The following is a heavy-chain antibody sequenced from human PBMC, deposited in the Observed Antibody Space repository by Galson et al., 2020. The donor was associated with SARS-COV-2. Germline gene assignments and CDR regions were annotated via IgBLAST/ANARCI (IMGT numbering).Heavy chain of an antibody. D-gene: IGHD6-19*01. CDR1: GSSVSSGSYY. Sequence: SETLSLTCTVSGSSVSSGSYYWSWIRQPPGNGLEWIGYIYYTRNPNYNPSLKRRVTISVDRSKNQFSLNVKSVSAADTAVYYCARFSWVYSSPGGMDVWGQGTTVTVS. V-gene: IGHV4-61*01. CDR2: IYYTRNP. CDR3: ARFSWVYSSPGGMDV. J-gene: IGHJ6*02.